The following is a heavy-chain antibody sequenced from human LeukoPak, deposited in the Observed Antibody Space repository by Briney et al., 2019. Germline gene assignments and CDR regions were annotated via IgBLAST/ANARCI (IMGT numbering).Heavy chain of an antibody. J-gene: IGHJ3*02. CDR2: FVPEDAET. V-gene: IGHV1-24*01. CDR1: GGTFSSYA. CDR3: ATHTIVGVVTYGFPI. Sequence: ASVKVSCKASGGTFSSYAISWVRQAPGKGLEWLGGFVPEDAETVYAQKFQGRVTMTEDTSTDTAYMELSRLTSEDTAVYYCATHTIVGVVTYGFPIWGRGTLVTVSS. D-gene: IGHD3-3*01.